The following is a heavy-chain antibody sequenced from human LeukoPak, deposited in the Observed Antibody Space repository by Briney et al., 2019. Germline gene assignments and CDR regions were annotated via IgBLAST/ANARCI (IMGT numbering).Heavy chain of an antibody. Sequence: PGGSLRLSCAASGFTFSSYAMHWVRQAPGKGLEWVAVISYDGSNKYYADSVKGRFTISRDNYKNTLYLQMNSLRAEDTAVYYCASIWVYGGNSDFDYWGQGTLVTVSS. CDR2: ISYDGSNK. D-gene: IGHD4-23*01. V-gene: IGHV3-30-3*01. CDR3: ASIWVYGGNSDFDY. CDR1: GFTFSSYA. J-gene: IGHJ4*02.